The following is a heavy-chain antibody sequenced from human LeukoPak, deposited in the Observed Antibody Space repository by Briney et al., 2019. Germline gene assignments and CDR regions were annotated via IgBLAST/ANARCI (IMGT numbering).Heavy chain of an antibody. CDR2: ISWNSGSI. Sequence: GGSLRLSCAASGFTFDDYAMHWVRHAPGKGLEWVSGISWNSGSIGYADSVKGRFTISRDNAKNTLYLQMNSLRAEDTAVYYCARGPYHYYDSSDNAFFDYWGQGTLVTVSS. CDR3: ARGPYHYYDSSDNAFFDY. J-gene: IGHJ4*02. CDR1: GFTFDDYA. V-gene: IGHV3-9*01. D-gene: IGHD3-22*01.